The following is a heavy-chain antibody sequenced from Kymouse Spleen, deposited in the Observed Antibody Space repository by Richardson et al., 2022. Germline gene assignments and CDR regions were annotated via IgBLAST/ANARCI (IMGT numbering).Heavy chain of an antibody. D-gene: IGHD3-10*01. J-gene: IGHJ4*02. V-gene: IGHV3-30*18. CDR1: GFTFSSYG. CDR2: ISYDGSNK. CDR3: AKEELLWFGELSFDY. Sequence: QVQLVESGGGVVQPGRSLRLSCAASGFTFSSYGMHWVRQAPGKGLEWVAVISYDGSNKYYADSVKGRFTISRDNSKNTLYLQMNSLRAEDTAVYYCAKEELLWFGELSFDYWGQGTLVTVSS.